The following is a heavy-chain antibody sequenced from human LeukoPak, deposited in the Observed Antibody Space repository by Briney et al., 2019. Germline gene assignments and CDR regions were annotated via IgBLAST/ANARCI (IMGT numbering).Heavy chain of an antibody. CDR2: IYHSGST. V-gene: IGHV4-38-2*02. Sequence: PSETLSLTCTVSGYSISSGYYWGWIRQPPGKGLEWIGSIYHSGSTYYNPSLKSRVTISVDTSKNQFSLKLSSVTAADTAVYYCARDFWYQTEFFYYYDSSGYDYWGQGTLVTVSS. J-gene: IGHJ4*02. D-gene: IGHD3-22*01. CDR1: GYSISSGYY. CDR3: ARDFWYQTEFFYYYDSSGYDY.